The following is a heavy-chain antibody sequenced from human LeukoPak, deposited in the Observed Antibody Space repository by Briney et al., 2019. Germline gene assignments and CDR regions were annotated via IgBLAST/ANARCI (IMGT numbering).Heavy chain of an antibody. J-gene: IGHJ4*02. D-gene: IGHD1-14*01. CDR2: IYYSGST. CDR3: ARVLNRGYYFDY. Sequence: SETLSLTCTVSGGSFSSGSYYWSWIRQPPGTGLEWIGYIYYSGSTNYNPSLKSRVTISVDTSKNQFSLKLSSVTAADTAVYYCARVLNRGYYFDYWGQRTLVTVSS. CDR1: GGSFSSGSYY. V-gene: IGHV4-61*01.